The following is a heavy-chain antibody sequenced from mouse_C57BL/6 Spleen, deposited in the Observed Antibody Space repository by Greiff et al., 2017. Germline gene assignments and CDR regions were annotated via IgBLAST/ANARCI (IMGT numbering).Heavy chain of an antibody. CDR1: GYTFTSYW. Sequence: QVQLQQPGAELVKPGASVKLSCKASGYTFTSYWMHWVKQRPGQGLEWIGMIHPNSGSTNYNEKFKSKATLTVDKSSSTAYMQLSSRTSEDSAVYYCARSGTTVPYWYFDVWGTGTTVTVSS. CDR2: IHPNSGST. D-gene: IGHD1-1*01. CDR3: ARSGTTVPYWYFDV. J-gene: IGHJ1*03. V-gene: IGHV1-64*01.